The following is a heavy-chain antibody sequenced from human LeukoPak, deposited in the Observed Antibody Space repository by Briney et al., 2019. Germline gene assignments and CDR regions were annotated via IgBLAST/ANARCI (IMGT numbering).Heavy chain of an antibody. CDR1: GFTFGGYS. D-gene: IGHD6-6*01. V-gene: IGHV3-48*04. CDR2: ISSSSDSI. CDR3: ARAPRHVPYSSSWAFDL. Sequence: QTGGSLRLSCAASGFTFGGYSMNWVRQAPGKGLEWVSYISSSSDSIYYADSVKGRFTISRDNAKNSLYLQMNSLRAEDTAVYYCARAPRHVPYSSSWAFDLWGRGTLVTVSS. J-gene: IGHJ2*01.